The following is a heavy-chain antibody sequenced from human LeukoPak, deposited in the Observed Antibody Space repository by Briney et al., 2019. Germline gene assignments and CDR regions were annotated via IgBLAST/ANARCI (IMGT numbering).Heavy chain of an antibody. D-gene: IGHD3-22*01. Sequence: SETLSLTCTVSGYSISSGYYWGWIRQPPGKGLEWIGSIYHSGSTYYNPSLKSRVTISVDTSKNQFSLKLSSVTAADTAVYYCARPNSSGYGGDAFDIWGQGTMVTVSS. CDR3: ARPNSSGYGGDAFDI. CDR1: GYSISSGYY. J-gene: IGHJ3*02. V-gene: IGHV4-38-2*02. CDR2: IYHSGST.